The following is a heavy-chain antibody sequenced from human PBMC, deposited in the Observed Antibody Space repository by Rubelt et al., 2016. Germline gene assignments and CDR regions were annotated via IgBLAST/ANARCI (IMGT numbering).Heavy chain of an antibody. V-gene: IGHV4-4*02. CDR3: ARHPTALDIYYFDY. Sequence: ESGPGLVKPSGTLSLTCAVSGGSISSSNWWSWVRQPPGKGLEWIGEIYHSGSTSYSPSLKSRVTISVDTSKNQFSLKLSSVTAADTAVYYCARHPTALDIYYFDYWGQGTLVTVSS. D-gene: IGHD5-18*01. CDR1: GGSISSSNW. J-gene: IGHJ4*02. CDR2: IYHSGST.